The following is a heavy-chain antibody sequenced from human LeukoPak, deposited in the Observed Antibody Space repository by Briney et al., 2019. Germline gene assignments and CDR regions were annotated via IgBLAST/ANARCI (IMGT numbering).Heavy chain of an antibody. Sequence: GGSLRLSCAASGFTFSSAWMHWVRQTPGKGLVWVSRINSDGSSTNYADSVKGRFTISRDNAKNMVNLQMNSLRAEGTAIYYCTRDYSYAMAVWGQGTTVTVSS. V-gene: IGHV3-74*01. J-gene: IGHJ6*02. CDR2: INSDGSST. D-gene: IGHD2-21*01. CDR1: GFTFSSAW. CDR3: TRDYSYAMAV.